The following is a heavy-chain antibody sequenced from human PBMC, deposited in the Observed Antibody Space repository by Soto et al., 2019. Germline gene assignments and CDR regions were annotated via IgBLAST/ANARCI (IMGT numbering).Heavy chain of an antibody. CDR2: ISSGGST. CDR3: AMVVGV. J-gene: IGHJ6*04. V-gene: IGHV3-66*01. CDR1: GITVNNNY. Sequence: EVQLVESGGDLVQPGGSLRLSCAASGITVNNNYMRWVRQAPGKGLEWVSVISSGGSTGYADSVKGRFTTSRDNPKNTVYLQMNGLRDEDTAVYDCAMVVGVWGMGTTVTVSS.